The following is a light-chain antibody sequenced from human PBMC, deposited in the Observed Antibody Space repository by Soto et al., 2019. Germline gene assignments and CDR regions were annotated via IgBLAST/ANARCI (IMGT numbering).Light chain of an antibody. CDR3: QQSFGTPLT. CDR2: TAS. CDR1: QNIKKY. V-gene: IGKV1-39*01. J-gene: IGKJ4*01. Sequence: DIQMTQSPSSLSASVGDRVTITCRASQNIKKYLNWYQQKPGKAPNLLIYTASSLQVGLPSRFSGSGSGTDFTLTISSLQPQDSATYYCQQSFGTPLTFGGGTKVVIK.